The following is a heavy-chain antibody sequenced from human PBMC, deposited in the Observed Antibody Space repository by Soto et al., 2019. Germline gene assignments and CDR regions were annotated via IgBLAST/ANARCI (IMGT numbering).Heavy chain of an antibody. Sequence: ASVKVSCKASGYDFTAYDINGVLQSSLQGLEGMGWMNPINGAAGSARRFQGRVSMTRNTATGTAYLELTSLRSDDTAVYYCGRGPSPRAPAGGTPYYYAMDVWGQGTTVTVSS. J-gene: IGHJ6*02. CDR3: GRGPSPRAPAGGTPYYYAMDV. D-gene: IGHD6-13*01. CDR1: GYDFTAYD. V-gene: IGHV1-8*02. CDR2: MNPINGAA.